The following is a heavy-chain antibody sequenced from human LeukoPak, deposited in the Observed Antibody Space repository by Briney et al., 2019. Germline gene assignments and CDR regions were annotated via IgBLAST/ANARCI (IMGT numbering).Heavy chain of an antibody. J-gene: IGHJ4*02. CDR2: ISAHNGDT. D-gene: IGHD3-10*01. V-gene: IGHV1-18*01. CDR3: ARGGYYGSGSFPDY. Sequence: ASVKVSCKASGYSFASFGINWVRQAPGQGLEWMGWISAHNGDTNYAQNLQGRVTMTTDTSTSTAYMDLRSLTSDDTAVYYCARGGYYGSGSFPDYWGQGTLVTVSS. CDR1: GYSFASFG.